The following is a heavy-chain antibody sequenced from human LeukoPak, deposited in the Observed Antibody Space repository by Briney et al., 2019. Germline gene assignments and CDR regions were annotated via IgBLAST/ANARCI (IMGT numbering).Heavy chain of an antibody. CDR2: ISYDGSNK. J-gene: IGHJ4*02. V-gene: IGHV3-30*18. Sequence: GGSLRLSCAASGFTFSSYGMHWVRQAPGKGLEWVAVISYDGSNKYYADSVKGRFTISRDNSKNTLYLQMNSLRAEDTAVYYCAKADDYDLPMDYWGQGTLVTVSS. CDR3: AKADDYDLPMDY. D-gene: IGHD3-22*01. CDR1: GFTFSSYG.